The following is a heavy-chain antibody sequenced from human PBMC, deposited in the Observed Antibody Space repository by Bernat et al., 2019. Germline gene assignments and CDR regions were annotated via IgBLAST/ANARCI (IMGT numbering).Heavy chain of an antibody. CDR1: GFTFSNAW. CDR2: INSTTDGGTT. Sequence: EVQLVESGGGLVKPGGSLRLSCAASGFTFSNAWMNWVRQAPGKGLEWVGRINSTTDGGTTDYAAPVKGRFTISRDDSQSTLYLQMNSLKTEDTAVYYCTTNERLIRDYYYYYGMDVWGQGTTVTVSS. D-gene: IGHD6-25*01. CDR3: TTNERLIRDYYYYYGMDV. J-gene: IGHJ6*02. V-gene: IGHV3-15*07.